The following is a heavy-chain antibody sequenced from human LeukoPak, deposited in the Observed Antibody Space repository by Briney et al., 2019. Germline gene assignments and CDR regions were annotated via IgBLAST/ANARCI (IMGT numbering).Heavy chain of an antibody. V-gene: IGHV1-18*01. D-gene: IGHD3-16*01. Sequence: GASVKASCKASGYTFTSYGISWVRQAPGQGLEWMGWISAYNGNTNYAQKLQGRVTMTTDTSTSTAYMELRSLRSDDTAVYYCATLIMITFGGVTPSDYFDYWGQGTLVTVSS. CDR2: ISAYNGNT. CDR3: ATLIMITFGGVTPSDYFDY. CDR1: GYTFTSYG. J-gene: IGHJ4*02.